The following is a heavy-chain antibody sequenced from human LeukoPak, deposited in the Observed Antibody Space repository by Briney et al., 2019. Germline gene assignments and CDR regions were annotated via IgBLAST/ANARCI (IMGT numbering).Heavy chain of an antibody. J-gene: IGHJ4*02. CDR3: AREDIAAAFDY. V-gene: IGHV1-2*02. D-gene: IGHD6-6*01. CDR1: GYTFTGYY. CDR2: INPNSGGT. Sequence: GASVKVSCKASGYTFTGYYMHWVRQAPGQGLEWMGWINPNSGGTNYAQVVQGRVTMTRATSISTAYMELRRLRSDVTAVYYCAREDIAAAFDYWGQGTLVTVSS.